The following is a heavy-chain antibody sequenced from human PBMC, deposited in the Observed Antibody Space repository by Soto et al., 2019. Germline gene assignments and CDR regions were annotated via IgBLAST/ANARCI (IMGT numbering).Heavy chain of an antibody. D-gene: IGHD5-18*01. CDR3: ARDASSTLVDTAMDAVHNWFDP. CDR2: IIPIFGTA. CDR1: GGTFSSYA. J-gene: IGHJ5*02. Sequence: QVQLVQSGAEVKKPGSSVKVSCKASGGTFSSYAISWVRQAPGQGLEWMGGIIPIFGTANYAQKFQGRVTITADASTSSAYMELSSLRSDDTAVYYCARDASSTLVDTAMDAVHNWFDPWGQGTLVTVSS. V-gene: IGHV1-69*12.